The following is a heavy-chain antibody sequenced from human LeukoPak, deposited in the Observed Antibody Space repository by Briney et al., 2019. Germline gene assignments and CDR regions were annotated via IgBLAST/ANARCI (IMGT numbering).Heavy chain of an antibody. Sequence: PGGSLRLSCAASGVTFSDYYMSWIRQAPGKGLEWVSYISSSGSTIYYADSVKGRFTISRDNAKNSLYLQMNSLRAEDTAVYYCARVERRVSYDSSGNTLDYWGQGTLVTVSS. CDR3: ARVERRVSYDSSGNTLDY. V-gene: IGHV3-11*01. CDR1: GVTFSDYY. D-gene: IGHD3-22*01. J-gene: IGHJ4*02. CDR2: ISSSGSTI.